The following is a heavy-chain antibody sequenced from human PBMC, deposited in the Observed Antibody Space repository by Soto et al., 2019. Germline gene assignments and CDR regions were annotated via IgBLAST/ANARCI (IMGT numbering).Heavy chain of an antibody. D-gene: IGHD6-13*01. CDR2: ISSGSSYI. CDR1: GFTFSSYS. V-gene: IGHV3-21*06. Sequence: GGSLRLSCAASGFTFSSYSMNWVRQAPGKGLEWVSSISSGSSYIYYADSVKGRFTISRDNAKNSLYLQMNSLRAEDTAVYYCAKGGIPYGMEVWGQGTTVTVSS. CDR3: AKGGIPYGMEV. J-gene: IGHJ6*02.